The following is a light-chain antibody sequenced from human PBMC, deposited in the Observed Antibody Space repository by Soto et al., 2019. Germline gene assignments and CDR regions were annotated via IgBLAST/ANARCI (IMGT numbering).Light chain of an antibody. CDR2: AAS. J-gene: IGKJ3*01. CDR1: QSISSY. Sequence: DIQMTQSPSSLSASVGDRVTITCRASQSISSYLNWYQQKPGKAPKLLIYAASIFQSGVPSRFSGSGSGTDFTLTISSLQPEDFATYYCQQSYSTLFTFGPGTKVDIK. CDR3: QQSYSTLFT. V-gene: IGKV1-39*01.